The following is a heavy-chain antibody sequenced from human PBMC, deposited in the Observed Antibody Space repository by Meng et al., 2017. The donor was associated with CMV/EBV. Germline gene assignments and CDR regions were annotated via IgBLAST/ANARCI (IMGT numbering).Heavy chain of an antibody. J-gene: IGHJ2*01. CDR2: SYYRVST. D-gene: IGHD3-22*01. CDR1: GGSISSSIYY. V-gene: IGHV4-39*07. Sequence: PVQGASPGVVNVSEPLSVVCPLCGGSISSSIYYWGCSRQPPGKGLEWIVSSYYRVSTYYNPSLKCRVTISVDTSKNHFSLKMRSVTAADMAVYYCARDTGSMIVVVMGDWYFDLWGRGTLVTVSS. CDR3: ARDTGSMIVVVMGDWYFDL.